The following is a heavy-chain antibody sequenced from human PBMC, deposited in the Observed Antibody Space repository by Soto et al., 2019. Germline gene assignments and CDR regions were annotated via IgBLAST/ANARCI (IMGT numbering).Heavy chain of an antibody. Sequence: SETLSLTCTVSGGSISPYYWSWIRQPPGKVLEWIGYISYSGSTNYNPSLKSRVTISVDTSKNQFSLKLSSVTAADTAVYYCARDVGLQHDTGYYDFRSAKNNWLDSCGQGPQVTVYS. CDR1: GGSISPYY. CDR2: ISYSGST. CDR3: ARDVGLQHDTGYYDFRSAKNNWLDS. V-gene: IGHV4-59*01. J-gene: IGHJ5*01. D-gene: IGHD3-3*01.